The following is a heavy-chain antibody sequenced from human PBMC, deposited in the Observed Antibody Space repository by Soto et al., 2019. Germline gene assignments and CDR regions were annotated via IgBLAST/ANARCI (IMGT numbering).Heavy chain of an antibody. CDR1: EFTLSSHT. V-gene: IGHV3-21*01. D-gene: IGHD5-12*01. CDR3: ARDYGAYGRLDY. J-gene: IGHJ4*02. CDR2: ISSSGAYI. Sequence: EVQLVESGGGQVKPGGSLRLSCAASEFTLSSHTMNWVRQAPGKGLEWVSSISSSGAYIYYADSVRGRFTISRDNAENSLYLQMSRLRAEDTAVYYCARDYGAYGRLDYWGQGTLVTVSS.